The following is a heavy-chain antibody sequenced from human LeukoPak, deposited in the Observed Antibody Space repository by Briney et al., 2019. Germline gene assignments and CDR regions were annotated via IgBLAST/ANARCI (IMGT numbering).Heavy chain of an antibody. CDR1: GYTFTGYY. Sequence: GASVEVSCKASGYTFTGYYMHWVLQTPGQGLEWMGWINPNSGGTNYAQKFQGRITMTRDTSISTAYMELSRLRSDDTAVYYCARSDSSGFKNDYWGQGTLVTVSS. V-gene: IGHV1-2*02. J-gene: IGHJ4*02. D-gene: IGHD3-22*01. CDR2: INPNSGGT. CDR3: ARSDSSGFKNDY.